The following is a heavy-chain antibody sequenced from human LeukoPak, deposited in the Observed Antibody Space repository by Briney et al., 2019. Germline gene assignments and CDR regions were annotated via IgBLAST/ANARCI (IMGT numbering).Heavy chain of an antibody. Sequence: SETPSLTCTVSGGSISSYYWSWIRQPAGKGLEWIGRIYTSGSTNYNPSLKSRVTMSVDTSKNQFSLKLSSVTAADTAVYYCARGGADFWSGYSHLNWFDPWGQGTLVTVSS. CDR1: GGSISSYY. D-gene: IGHD3-3*01. CDR2: IYTSGST. CDR3: ARGGADFWSGYSHLNWFDP. V-gene: IGHV4-4*07. J-gene: IGHJ5*02.